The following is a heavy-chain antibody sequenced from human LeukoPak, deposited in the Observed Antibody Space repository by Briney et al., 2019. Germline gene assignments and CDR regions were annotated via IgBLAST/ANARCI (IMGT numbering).Heavy chain of an antibody. CDR2: ISSSSSYI. CDR3: ARGLYSSSPPIDY. Sequence: GGSLRLSCAASGFTFSSYAMSWVRQAPGKGLEWVSSISSSSSYIYYADSVKGRFTISRDNAKNSLYLQMNSLRAEDTAVYYCARGLYSSSPPIDYWGQGTLVTVSS. CDR1: GFTFSSYA. J-gene: IGHJ4*02. V-gene: IGHV3-21*01. D-gene: IGHD6-6*01.